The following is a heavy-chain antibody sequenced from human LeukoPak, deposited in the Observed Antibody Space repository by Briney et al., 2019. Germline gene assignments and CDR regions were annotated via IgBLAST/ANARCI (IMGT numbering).Heavy chain of an antibody. CDR3: ARSHNYYYYYYMDV. CDR1: GYTFTGYY. J-gene: IGHJ6*03. V-gene: IGHV1-2*02. CDR2: INPNSGGT. Sequence: ASVKVSCKASGYTFTGYYMHWVRQAPGQGLEWMGWINPNSGGTNYAQKFQGRVTMTRDTSISTAYMELSRLRSDDTAVYYCARSHNYYYYYYMDVWGKGTTVTVSS.